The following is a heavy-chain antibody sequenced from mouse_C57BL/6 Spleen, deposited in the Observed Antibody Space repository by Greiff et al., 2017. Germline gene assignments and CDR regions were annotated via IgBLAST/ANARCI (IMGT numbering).Heavy chain of an antibody. J-gene: IGHJ3*01. CDR2: ISSGSSTI. CDR3: ARNGYYED. V-gene: IGHV5-17*01. Sequence: EVKLMESGGGLVKPGGSLKLSCAASGFTFSDYGMHWVRQAPEKGLEWVAYISSGSSTIYYADTVKGRVTISRDNAKNTLFLQMTSLRSEDTAMYYCARNGYYEDWGQGTLVTVSA. CDR1: GFTFSDYG. D-gene: IGHD2-3*01.